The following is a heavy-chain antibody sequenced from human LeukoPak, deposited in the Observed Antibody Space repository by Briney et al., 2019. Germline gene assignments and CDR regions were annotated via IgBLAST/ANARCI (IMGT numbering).Heavy chain of an antibody. V-gene: IGHV4-59*01. D-gene: IGHD3-10*01. J-gene: IGHJ3*02. CDR1: GGSISSYY. Sequence: PSETLSLTCTVSGGSISSYYWSWIRQPPGKGLEWIGYIYYSGSTNYNPSFKSRVTISVDTSKNQFSLKLSSVTAADTAVYYCAREHASGKQGFRGKGDAFDIWGQGTMVTVSS. CDR2: IYYSGST. CDR3: AREHASGKQGFRGKGDAFDI.